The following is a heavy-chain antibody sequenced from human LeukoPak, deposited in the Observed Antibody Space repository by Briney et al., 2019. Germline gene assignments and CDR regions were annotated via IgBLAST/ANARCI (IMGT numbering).Heavy chain of an antibody. V-gene: IGHV1-18*01. J-gene: IGHJ3*02. Sequence: GASVKVSCKASGYTFTSYGISWVRQAPGQGLEWIGWISAYNGYTNYAQKLQGRVTITTDTSTSTAYMELRSLRSDDTAVYYCARAGWYELPRYAFDIWGQGTMVTVSS. CDR2: ISAYNGYT. CDR1: GYTFTSYG. CDR3: ARAGWYELPRYAFDI. D-gene: IGHD6-19*01.